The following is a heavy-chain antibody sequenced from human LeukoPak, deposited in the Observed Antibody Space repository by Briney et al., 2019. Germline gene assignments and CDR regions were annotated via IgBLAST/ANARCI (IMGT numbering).Heavy chain of an antibody. CDR1: GFTFSSHA. Sequence: PGGSLRLSCAASGFTFSSHAMSWVRQAPGKGLEWVSHISTSGDSTYYADSVKGRYAISRDNSKNTLYLRMNSLRAEDTAVYYCAKEPYSGSQLLDYWGQGTLVTVSS. V-gene: IGHV3-23*01. D-gene: IGHD1-26*01. CDR3: AKEPYSGSQLLDY. J-gene: IGHJ4*02. CDR2: ISTSGDST.